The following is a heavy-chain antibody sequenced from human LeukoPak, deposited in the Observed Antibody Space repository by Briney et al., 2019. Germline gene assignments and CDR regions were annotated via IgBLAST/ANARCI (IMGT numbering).Heavy chain of an antibody. J-gene: IGHJ4*02. V-gene: IGHV3-11*04. CDR2: ISGGSTTI. CDR3: ARDLTTASDH. Sequence: GGSLRLSCAASGFTFSDYYMSWIRQAPGKGLEWVSYISGGSTTIYYADSVKGRFTISRDNTKNSLYLQTNSLRAEDTAVYYCARDLTTASDHWGQGTLVTVS. CDR1: GFTFSDYY. D-gene: IGHD4-17*01.